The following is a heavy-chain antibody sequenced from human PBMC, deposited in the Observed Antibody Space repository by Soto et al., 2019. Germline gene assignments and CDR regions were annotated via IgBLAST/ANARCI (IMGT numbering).Heavy chain of an antibody. CDR1: GFTVSSNY. CDR2: IYSGGST. CDR3: ARDSPVPPTGTNAFDI. J-gene: IGHJ3*02. V-gene: IGHV3-66*01. D-gene: IGHD4-17*01. Sequence: GGSLRLSCAASGFTVSSNYMSWVRQAPGKGLEWVSVIYSGGSTYYADSVKGRFTISRDNSKNTLYLQMNSLRAEDTAVYYCARDSPVPPTGTNAFDIWGQGTMVTVSS.